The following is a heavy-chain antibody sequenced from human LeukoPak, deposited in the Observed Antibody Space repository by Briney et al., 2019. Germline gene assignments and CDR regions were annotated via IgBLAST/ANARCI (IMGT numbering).Heavy chain of an antibody. J-gene: IGHJ5*02. Sequence: GGSLRLSCAASGFTFSSYAMSWVRQAPGKGLEWVSAISGSGGSTYYADSVKGRFTISRDNSKNTLYLQMNSLRAEDTAVYYCAKDLGLVSEDNLVVGVDPWGQGTLVTVSS. CDR2: ISGSGGST. CDR1: GFTFSSYA. D-gene: IGHD1-14*01. CDR3: AKDLGLVSEDNLVVGVDP. V-gene: IGHV3-23*01.